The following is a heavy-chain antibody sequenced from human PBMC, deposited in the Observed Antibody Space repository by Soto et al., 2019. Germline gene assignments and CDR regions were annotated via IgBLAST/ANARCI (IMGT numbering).Heavy chain of an antibody. Sequence: PGGSLRLSCAASGLSFISYAMSWVRQAPGKGLEWVSTISGSDGKTFYADSVKGRFSISRDTSKNMLYLQMNNLRGDDTAVYYCVRWSYLDYWGQGTRVTVSS. J-gene: IGHJ4*02. V-gene: IGHV3-23*01. CDR2: ISGSDGKT. CDR3: VRWSYLDY. D-gene: IGHD3-3*01. CDR1: GLSFISYA.